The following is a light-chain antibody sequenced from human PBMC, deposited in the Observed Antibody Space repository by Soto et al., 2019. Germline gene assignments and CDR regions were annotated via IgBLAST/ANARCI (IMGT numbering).Light chain of an antibody. J-gene: IGKJ4*01. CDR1: QSVGRNY. CDR3: QQYASSPLT. CDR2: GAS. Sequence: EIVLTQSPGTLSLSPGERATLSCRASQSVGRNYLAWYQQKPGQAPRLLIYGASSRATGIPDRFSGSGSGTDFNLTLSRLEPEDFAVYYCQQYASSPLTVGGGTKLEIK. V-gene: IGKV3-20*01.